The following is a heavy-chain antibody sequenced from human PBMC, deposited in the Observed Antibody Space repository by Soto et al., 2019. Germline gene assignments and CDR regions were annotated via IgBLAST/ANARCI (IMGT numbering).Heavy chain of an antibody. Sequence: LRLSCAASGFTFSSYAMSWVRQAPGKGLEWVSTISVSGGSTYYADSVKGRFTISRDNSKNTLYLQVNSLRAEDTAVYYCAKDPLIRGRGGIGPLDYWGQGTLVTVSS. D-gene: IGHD3-16*01. CDR3: AKDPLIRGRGGIGPLDY. V-gene: IGHV3-23*01. J-gene: IGHJ4*02. CDR2: ISVSGGST. CDR1: GFTFSSYA.